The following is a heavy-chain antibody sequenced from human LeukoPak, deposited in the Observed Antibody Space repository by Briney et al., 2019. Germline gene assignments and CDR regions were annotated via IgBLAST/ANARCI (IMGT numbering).Heavy chain of an antibody. CDR1: GYTFTSYD. J-gene: IGHJ6*03. CDR3: ARDGVYSSGWYGPSAYYYYYMDV. CDR2: ISAYNGNT. D-gene: IGHD6-19*01. Sequence: GASVKVSCKASGYTFTSYDINWVRQAPGQGLEWMGWISAYNGNTNYAQRLQGRVTMTTDTSTSTAYMELRSLRSDDTAVYYCARDGVYSSGWYGPSAYYYYYMDVWGKGTTVTVSS. V-gene: IGHV1-18*01.